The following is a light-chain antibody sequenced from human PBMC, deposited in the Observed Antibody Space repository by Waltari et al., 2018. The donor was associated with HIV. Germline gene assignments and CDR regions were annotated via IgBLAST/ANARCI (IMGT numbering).Light chain of an antibody. CDR2: QDN. CDR3: QAWDSSTVV. CDR1: KLGDKY. V-gene: IGLV3-1*01. J-gene: IGLJ2*01. Sequence: SYELTQPPSVSVSPGQTASIPCSGDKLGDKYACWYQQKPGKSPVVVIYQDNKRPSGIPERFSGSNSGNTATLTISGTQAMDEADYYCQAWDSSTVVFGGGTKLTVL.